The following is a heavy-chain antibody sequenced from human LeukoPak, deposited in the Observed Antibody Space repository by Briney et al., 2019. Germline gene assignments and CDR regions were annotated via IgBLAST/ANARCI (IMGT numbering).Heavy chain of an antibody. D-gene: IGHD2-15*01. Sequence: PGGSLRLSCAASGLTFSSYWMSWVRQAPGKGLEWVANIKPDGSEKDYVDSVKGRFTISRDNAKNSLYLQMDSLRAEDTAVYYCAREDMWAFDIWGQGTMVTVSS. CDR1: GLTFSSYW. CDR2: IKPDGSEK. J-gene: IGHJ3*02. CDR3: AREDMWAFDI. V-gene: IGHV3-7*01.